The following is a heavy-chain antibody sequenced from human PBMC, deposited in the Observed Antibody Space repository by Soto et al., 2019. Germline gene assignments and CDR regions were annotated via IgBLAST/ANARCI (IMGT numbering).Heavy chain of an antibody. Sequence: GGSLRLSCAASGFTFSSYAVSWVRQAPGKGLEWVSAISGSGGSTYYADSVKGRFTISRDNPKNTLYLQMNSLRAEDTAVYYCAKDLPRYCSGGSCYHSYWGQGTLVTVSS. CDR1: GFTFSSYA. D-gene: IGHD2-15*01. J-gene: IGHJ4*02. CDR3: AKDLPRYCSGGSCYHSY. V-gene: IGHV3-23*01. CDR2: ISGSGGST.